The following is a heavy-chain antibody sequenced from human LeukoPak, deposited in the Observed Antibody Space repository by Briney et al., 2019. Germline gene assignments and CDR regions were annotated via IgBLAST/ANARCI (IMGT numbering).Heavy chain of an antibody. CDR2: ISSSGSTI. Sequence: PVGSLRLSCAAPRFTSSDYYMSSIRPTPRKRLEWVSYISSSGSTIYYADSVKGRFTISRDNAKNSLYLQKNSLRAEDTAVYYCARDIIVQGTSWNAFDIWGQGTMVTVSS. CDR1: RFTSSDYY. V-gene: IGHV3-11*01. CDR3: ARDIIVQGTSWNAFDI. D-gene: IGHD2-2*01. J-gene: IGHJ3*02.